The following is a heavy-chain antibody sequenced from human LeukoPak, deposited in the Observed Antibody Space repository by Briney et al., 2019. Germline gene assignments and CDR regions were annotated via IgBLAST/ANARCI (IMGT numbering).Heavy chain of an antibody. J-gene: IGHJ4*02. V-gene: IGHV1-8*01. Sequence: ASVKVSCKASGYTFTNYDINWVRPAAGQGLEWMGWMNPNSGNTGYAQKFQGRVTMTRNTSISTAYMELSSLKSQDTAVYYCARALRYCSTTSCQYYFDYWGQGTLVTVSS. CDR2: MNPNSGNT. CDR3: ARALRYCSTTSCQYYFDY. CDR1: GYTFTNYD. D-gene: IGHD2-2*01.